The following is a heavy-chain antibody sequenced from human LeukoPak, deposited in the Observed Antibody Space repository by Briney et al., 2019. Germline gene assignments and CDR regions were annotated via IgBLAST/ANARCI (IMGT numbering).Heavy chain of an antibody. CDR3: ARQRGYCSGGSCYRTPHFDY. D-gene: IGHD2-15*01. CDR1: GGSITSTNY. CDR2: IDYSGST. V-gene: IGHV4-4*02. Sequence: PSGTLSLTCGVSGGSITSTNYWTWVRQPQGKGLEWIGNIDYSGSTNYSPSLKSRVTISVDTSKNQFSLKLSSVTAADTAVYFCARQRGYCSGGSCYRTPHFDYWGQGTLLTVSS. J-gene: IGHJ4*02.